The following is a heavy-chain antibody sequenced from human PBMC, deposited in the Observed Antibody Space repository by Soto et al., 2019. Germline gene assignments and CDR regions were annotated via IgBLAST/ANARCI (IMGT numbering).Heavy chain of an antibody. D-gene: IGHD1-26*01. J-gene: IGHJ4*02. CDR3: XXXXRDTTQFDY. V-gene: IGHV1-69*02. Sequence: QVQLVQSGAEVKKPGSSVKVSCKASGGTFSSYTISWVRQAPGQGLEWMGRIIPILGIANYAQKFQGRVTITAXXSTXXXXXXXXXXXXXXXXXXXXXXXXRDTTQFDYWGQGTLVTVSS. CDR2: IIPILGIA. CDR1: GGTFSSYT.